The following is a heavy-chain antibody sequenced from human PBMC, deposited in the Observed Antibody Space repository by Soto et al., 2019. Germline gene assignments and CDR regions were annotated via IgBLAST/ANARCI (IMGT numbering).Heavy chain of an antibody. CDR2: ISSSSGST. J-gene: IGHJ4*02. CDR1: GFTFSTYA. V-gene: IGHV3-23*01. CDR3: AKQPLKVPLRFDY. D-gene: IGHD6-25*01. Sequence: EVQLLESGGGLVQPGGSLRLSCAASGFTFSTYAMAWVRQAPEKGLEWLSSISSSSGSTFYADSVKGRFTISRDNSENTLSLQLNSLRAEDTAVYYCAKQPLKVPLRFDYWGQGTLVTVSS.